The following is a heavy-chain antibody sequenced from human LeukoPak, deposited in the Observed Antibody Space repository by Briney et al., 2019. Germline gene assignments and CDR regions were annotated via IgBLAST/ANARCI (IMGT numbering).Heavy chain of an antibody. Sequence: GASVKVSCKVSGYTLTELSMHWVRQAPGKGLEWMGGFDPEDGETIYAQKFQGRVTMTEDTSTDTAYMELNSLRAEDTAVYYCARSELGSGVPLEYAFDIWGQGTMVTVSS. D-gene: IGHD3-10*01. CDR2: FDPEDGET. V-gene: IGHV1-24*01. J-gene: IGHJ3*02. CDR3: ARSELGSGVPLEYAFDI. CDR1: GYTLTELS.